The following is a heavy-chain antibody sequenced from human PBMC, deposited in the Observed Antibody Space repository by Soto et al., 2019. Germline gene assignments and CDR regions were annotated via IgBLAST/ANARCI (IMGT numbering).Heavy chain of an antibody. J-gene: IGHJ4*02. CDR1: GGSISSYY. V-gene: IGHV4-59*08. CDR2: IYYSGST. D-gene: IGHD6-13*01. Sequence: SETLSLTCTVSGGSISSYYWSWIRQPPGKGLEWIGYIYYSGSTNYNPSLKSRVTISVDTSKNQFSLKLSSVTAADTAVYYCARGDYADSSSWYYYFDYSGQGTLVTVSS. CDR3: ARGDYADSSSWYYYFDY.